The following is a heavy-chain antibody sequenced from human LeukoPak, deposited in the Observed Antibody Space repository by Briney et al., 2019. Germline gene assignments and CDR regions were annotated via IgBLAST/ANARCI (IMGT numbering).Heavy chain of an antibody. CDR1: GYTFTSYD. CDR2: MNPNSGNT. V-gene: IGHV1-8*01. Sequence: GASVKVSCKASGYTFTSYDVNWVRQATGQGLEWMGWMNPNSGNTDYAQKFQGRVTMTRNTSISTAYMELSGLRSEDTAVYYCARDYGSGSYRFDYWGQGTLVTVSS. J-gene: IGHJ4*02. D-gene: IGHD3-10*01. CDR3: ARDYGSGSYRFDY.